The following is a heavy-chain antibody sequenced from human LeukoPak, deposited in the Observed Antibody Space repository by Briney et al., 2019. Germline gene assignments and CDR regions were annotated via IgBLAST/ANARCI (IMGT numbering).Heavy chain of an antibody. D-gene: IGHD4-23*01. CDR2: IYYSGST. CDR3: ARRGVVTSVDY. CDR1: VGSISSSSYY. V-gene: IGHV4-39*01. J-gene: IGHJ4*02. Sequence: SETLSLTCTVSVGSISSSSYYWVWIRQPPEKGLEWIGSIYYSGSTYYNPSLKSRVTISVDTSKNQFSLKLSSVTAADTAVYYCARRGVVTSVDYWGQGTLVTVSS.